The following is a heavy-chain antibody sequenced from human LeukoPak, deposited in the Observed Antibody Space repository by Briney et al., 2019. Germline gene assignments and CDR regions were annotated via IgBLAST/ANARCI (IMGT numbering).Heavy chain of an antibody. Sequence: GGSLRLSCAASGFTVSSNYMSWVRQAPGKGLEWVSVIYSGGSTYYADSVKGRFTISRDNSKNTLYLQMNSLRAEDTAVYYCARVGRGWFGELPYYYYGMDVWGQGTTVTVSS. D-gene: IGHD3-10*01. J-gene: IGHJ6*02. CDR1: GFTVSSNY. CDR3: ARVGRGWFGELPYYYYGMDV. V-gene: IGHV3-53*01. CDR2: IYSGGST.